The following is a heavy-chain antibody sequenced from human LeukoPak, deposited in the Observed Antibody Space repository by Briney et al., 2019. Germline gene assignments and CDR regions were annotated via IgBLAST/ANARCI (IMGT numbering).Heavy chain of an antibody. D-gene: IGHD3-10*01. V-gene: IGHV3-23*01. J-gene: IGHJ4*02. CDR1: GITLSNYA. Sequence: GGSLRLSCAVSGITLSNYAMSWVRQAPGKGLEWVAGISGSGGSTNYADSVKGRFTISRDNPKNTLYLQMDSLRAEDTAVYFCAKRGVVIRVILVGFHKEAYYFDSWGQGALVTVSS. CDR2: ISGSGGST. CDR3: AKRGVVIRVILVGFHKEAYYFDS.